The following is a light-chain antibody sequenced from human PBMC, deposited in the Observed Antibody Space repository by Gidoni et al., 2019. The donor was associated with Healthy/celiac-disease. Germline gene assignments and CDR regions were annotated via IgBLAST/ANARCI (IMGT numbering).Light chain of an antibody. J-gene: IGLJ2*01. CDR3: QSYDSSLSGYV. CDR2: GNS. CDR1: SSNIGAGYD. Sequence: PGQRVTISCTGSSSNIGAGYDVHWYQQLPGTAPKLLIYGNSNRPSGVPDRFSGSKSGTSASLAITGLQAEDEADYYCQSYDSSLSGYVFGGGTKLTVL. V-gene: IGLV1-40*01.